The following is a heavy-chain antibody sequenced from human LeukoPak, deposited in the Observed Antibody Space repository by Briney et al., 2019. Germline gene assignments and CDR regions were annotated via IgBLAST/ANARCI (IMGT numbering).Heavy chain of an antibody. CDR1: GGSISSSNW. CDR2: IYHSGST. J-gene: IGHJ4*02. D-gene: IGHD6-19*01. Sequence: SETLSLTCAVSGGSISSSNWWSWVRQPPGKGLEWIGEIYHSGSTNYNPSLKSRVTISVDKSKNQFSLKLSSVTAADTAVYYCARVQRGEAVAVAGMGFDYWGQGTLVTVSS. V-gene: IGHV4-4*02. CDR3: ARVQRGEAVAVAGMGFDY.